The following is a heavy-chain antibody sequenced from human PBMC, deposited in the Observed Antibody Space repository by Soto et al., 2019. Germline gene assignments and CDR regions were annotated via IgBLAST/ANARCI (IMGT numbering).Heavy chain of an antibody. Sequence: SETLSLTCTVSGDSITSSSHYWGWIRQPPGRGLECIANIYYDGNTYYNPSLKSRVAISLDTSKNQFSLRLNSVTAADTAVYYCARSSIEPGVFIDPYDSWGQGTLVTVSS. V-gene: IGHV4-39*01. CDR2: IYYDGNT. CDR1: GDSITSSSHY. J-gene: IGHJ4*02. CDR3: ARSSIEPGVFIDPYDS. D-gene: IGHD3-10*01.